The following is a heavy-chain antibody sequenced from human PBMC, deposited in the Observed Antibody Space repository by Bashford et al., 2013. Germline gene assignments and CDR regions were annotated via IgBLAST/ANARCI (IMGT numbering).Heavy chain of an antibody. CDR3: ARGAMSSSWYWNAFDI. CDR2: IIPIFGTA. J-gene: IGHJ3*02. V-gene: IGHV1-69*13. D-gene: IGHD6-13*01. Sequence: SVKVSCKASGGTFSSYAISWVRQAPGQGLEWMGGIIPIFGTANYAQKFQGRVTITADESTSTAYMELSSLRSEDTAVYYCARGAMSSSWYWNAFDIWGQGTMVTVSS. CDR1: GGTFSSYA.